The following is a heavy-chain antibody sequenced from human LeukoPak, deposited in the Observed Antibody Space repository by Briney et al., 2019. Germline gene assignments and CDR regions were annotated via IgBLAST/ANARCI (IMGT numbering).Heavy chain of an antibody. CDR2: INHSGST. CDR1: GGSFSGYY. V-gene: IGHV4-34*01. J-gene: IGHJ4*02. D-gene: IGHD6-25*01. Sequence: SETLSLTCAVYGGSFSGYYWSWIRQPPGKGLEWIGEINHSGSTNYNPSLKSRVTISVDTSKDQFSLKLSSVTAADTAVYYCARGLVQRRLNKFDYWGQGTLVTVSS. CDR3: ARGLVQRRLNKFDY.